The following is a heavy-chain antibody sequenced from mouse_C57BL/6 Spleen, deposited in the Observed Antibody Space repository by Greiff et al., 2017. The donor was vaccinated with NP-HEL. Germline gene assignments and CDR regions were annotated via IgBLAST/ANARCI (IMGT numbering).Heavy chain of an antibody. V-gene: IGHV1-62-2*01. D-gene: IGHD2-5*01. CDR2: FYPGSGSI. Sequence: VQRVESGAELVKPGASVKLSCKASGYTFTEYTIHWVKQRSGQGLEWIGWFYPGSGSIKYNEKFKDKATLTADKSSSTAYMQLSSLTSEDSAVYYCAREAYYSNYWYFDVWGTGTTVTVSS. CDR1: GYTFTEYT. J-gene: IGHJ1*03. CDR3: AREAYYSNYWYFDV.